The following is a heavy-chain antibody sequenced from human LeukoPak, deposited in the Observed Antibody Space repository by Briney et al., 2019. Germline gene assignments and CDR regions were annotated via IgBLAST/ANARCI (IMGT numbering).Heavy chain of an antibody. CDR3: TSRLSPARFYSGSYQIDY. D-gene: IGHD1-26*01. Sequence: GGSLKLSCAAPGFTFSGSAMHWVRQASGKGLEWVGRIRSKANSYATAYAASVKGRFTISRDDSKNTAYLQMNSLKTEDTAVYYCTSRLSPARFYSGSYQIDYWGQGTLVTVSS. CDR1: GFTFSGSA. V-gene: IGHV3-73*01. CDR2: IRSKANSYAT. J-gene: IGHJ4*02.